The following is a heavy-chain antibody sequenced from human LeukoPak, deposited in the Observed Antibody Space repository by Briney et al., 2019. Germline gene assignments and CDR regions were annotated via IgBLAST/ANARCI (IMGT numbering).Heavy chain of an antibody. Sequence: PSETLSLTCAVSGYSISSGYYWGWIRQPPGKGLEWIGSIYHTGSTYYNPSLQSRVTIPLDSPKNQFSLKLTSVTAADTAVYYCASGGTAVVMALTYYFDTWGQGTPVTVSS. CDR3: ASGGTAVVMALTYYFDT. D-gene: IGHD3-22*01. V-gene: IGHV4-38-2*01. J-gene: IGHJ4*02. CDR1: GYSISSGYY. CDR2: IYHTGST.